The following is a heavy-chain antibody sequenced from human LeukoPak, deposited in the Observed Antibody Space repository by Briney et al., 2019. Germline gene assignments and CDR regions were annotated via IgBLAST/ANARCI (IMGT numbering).Heavy chain of an antibody. D-gene: IGHD2-2*01. CDR1: GFTFSSYG. V-gene: IGHV3-30*03. CDR3: AEIGYCSSTSCWGAVGAFDI. CDR2: ISYDGSNK. Sequence: GGPLRLSCAASGFTFSSYGMHWVRQAPGKGLEGVAVISYDGSNKYYADSVKGRFTISRDNSKNTLYLQMNSLRAEDTAVYYCAEIGYCSSTSCWGAVGAFDIWGQGTMVTVSS. J-gene: IGHJ3*02.